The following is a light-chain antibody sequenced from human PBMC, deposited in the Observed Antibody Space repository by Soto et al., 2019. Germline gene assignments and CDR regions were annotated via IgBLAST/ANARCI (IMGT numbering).Light chain of an antibody. CDR2: NTS. CDR3: VLYMGSGIWV. CDR1: SGSVSTRYY. Sequence: QTVVTQAPSFSVSPGGTVTLTCGVSSGSVSTRYYPSWYQQTPGQAPRTLIYNTSTRSSGVPDRFSGSIVGNKAALTISGAQADDESGYYCVLYMGSGIWVFGGGTKVTVL. J-gene: IGLJ3*02. V-gene: IGLV8-61*01.